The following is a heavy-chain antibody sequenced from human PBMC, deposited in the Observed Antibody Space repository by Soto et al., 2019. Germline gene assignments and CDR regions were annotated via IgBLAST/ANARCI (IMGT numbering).Heavy chain of an antibody. CDR3: ARGLGVVTALDY. J-gene: IGHJ4*02. CDR1: GGSISSGGYS. CDR2: IYPSGST. D-gene: IGHD2-21*02. Sequence: QLQLQESGSGLVKPSQTLSLTCAVSGGSISSGGYSWSWIRQPPGKGLEWIGYIYPSGSTYYNPSLKCRVTISVDRSENQFSLKLSSVTAADTAVYYGARGLGVVTALDYWCQGTLVTVSS. V-gene: IGHV4-30-2*01.